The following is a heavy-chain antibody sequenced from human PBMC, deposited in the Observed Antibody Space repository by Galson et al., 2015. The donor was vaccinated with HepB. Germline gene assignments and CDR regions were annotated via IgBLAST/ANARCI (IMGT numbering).Heavy chain of an antibody. CDR3: ARGHSGGNSGADY. CDR1: GFTFSSYA. J-gene: IGHJ4*02. Sequence: SLRLSCATSGFTFSSYAMSWVRQAPGKGLEWVSGITGSGGSTYYADSVKGRFTISRDNSKNTLYLQMNSLRAEDTAVYYCARGHSGGNSGADYWGQGTLVTVSS. V-gene: IGHV3-23*01. D-gene: IGHD4-23*01. CDR2: ITGSGGST.